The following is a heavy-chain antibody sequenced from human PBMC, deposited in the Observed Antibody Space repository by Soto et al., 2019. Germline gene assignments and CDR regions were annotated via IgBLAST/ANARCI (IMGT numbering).Heavy chain of an antibody. CDR1: GFTFSSYA. V-gene: IGHV3-30-3*01. CDR2: ISYDGSNK. CDR3: ARGTTGGRYYYGMYV. Sequence: QVQLVESGGGVVQPGRSLRLSCAASGFTFSSYAMHWVRQAPGKGLEWVAVISYDGSNKYYADSVKGRFTISRDNSKNTLYLQMNSLRAEDTAVYYCARGTTGGRYYYGMYVWGQGTTVTVSS. D-gene: IGHD4-17*01. J-gene: IGHJ6*02.